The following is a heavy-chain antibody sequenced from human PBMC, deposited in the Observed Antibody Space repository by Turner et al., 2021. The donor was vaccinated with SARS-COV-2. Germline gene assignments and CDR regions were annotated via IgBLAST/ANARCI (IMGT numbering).Heavy chain of an antibody. J-gene: IGHJ6*02. CDR1: GYTFTGYY. D-gene: IGHD5-18*01. CDR3: ARSRYTYGSYYYYGMDV. CDR2: INPNSGGT. V-gene: IGHV1-2*02. Sequence: QVQLVQSGAEVKKPGASVKVSCKASGYTFTGYYMHWVLQAPGQGLEWMGWINPNSGGTNYAQKFQGRVTMTWDTSISTAYMELSSLRSDDTAVYYCARSRYTYGSYYYYGMDVWGQGTTVTVSS.